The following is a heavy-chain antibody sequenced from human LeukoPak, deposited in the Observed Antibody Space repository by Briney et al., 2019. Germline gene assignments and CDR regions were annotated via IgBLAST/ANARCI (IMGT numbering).Heavy chain of an antibody. J-gene: IGHJ4*02. D-gene: IGHD4-17*01. CDR3: ARVADYGDYGY. CDR1: GYTFTDYY. V-gene: IGHV1-2*02. CDR2: INPNSGGT. Sequence: ASVKVSCKASGYTFTDYYMHWVRQAPGQGLEWMGWINPNSGGTNYAQKFQGGVTVTRDTSISTVYMELSRLRSDDTAVYYCARVADYGDYGYWGQGTLVTVSS.